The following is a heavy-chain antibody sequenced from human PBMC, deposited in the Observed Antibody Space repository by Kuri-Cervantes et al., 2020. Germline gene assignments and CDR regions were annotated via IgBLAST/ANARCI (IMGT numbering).Heavy chain of an antibody. J-gene: IGHJ5*02. CDR3: ARGPPMFDP. V-gene: IGHV4-39*07. Sequence: GSLRLSCTVSGGSISSSSYYWGWIRQPPGKGLEWIGSIYYSGSTYYNPSLKSRVTISVDTSKNQFSLKLSSVTAADTAVYYCARGPPMFDPWGQGTLVTVSS. CDR1: GGSISSSSYY. CDR2: IYYSGST.